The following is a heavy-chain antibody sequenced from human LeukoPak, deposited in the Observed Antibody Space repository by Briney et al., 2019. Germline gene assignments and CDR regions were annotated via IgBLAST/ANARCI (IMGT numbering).Heavy chain of an antibody. Sequence: GGSLRLSCAASGFIVSDNYMSWVRQAPGKGLEWVSAISGSGGSTYYADSVKGRFTISRDNSKNTLYLQMNSLRAEDTAVYYCAKRPHSSSWESDYWGQGTLVTVSS. CDR2: ISGSGGST. CDR3: AKRPHSSSWESDY. V-gene: IGHV3-23*01. D-gene: IGHD6-13*01. J-gene: IGHJ4*02. CDR1: GFIVSDNY.